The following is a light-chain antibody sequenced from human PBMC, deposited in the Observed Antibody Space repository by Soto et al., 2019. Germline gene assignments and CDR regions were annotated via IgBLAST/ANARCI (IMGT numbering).Light chain of an antibody. Sequence: QSVLTQPASVSGSPGQSITSSCTGTSSDVGGYNYVSWYQQHPGKAPKLMIYDVSNRPSGVSNRFSGSKSGNTASLTISGRQAEDEADYYCSSYTSSSTLVFGGGTKLTVL. CDR2: DVS. V-gene: IGLV2-14*01. J-gene: IGLJ3*02. CDR3: SSYTSSSTLV. CDR1: SSDVGGYNY.